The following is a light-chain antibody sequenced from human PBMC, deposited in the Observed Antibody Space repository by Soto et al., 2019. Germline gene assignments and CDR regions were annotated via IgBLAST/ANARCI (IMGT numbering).Light chain of an antibody. J-gene: IGKJ1*01. CDR1: QSVSSF. CDR3: QQYNSDSPRT. Sequence: DMQMTQSPSTLSASVGDRVTITCRASQSVSSFLAWYQQKPGKAPKVLIYDASTLENGVPSRFSGSGSGTEFTLTISSLQPDDFATYYCQQYNSDSPRTFGQGTKVDVK. V-gene: IGKV1-5*01. CDR2: DAS.